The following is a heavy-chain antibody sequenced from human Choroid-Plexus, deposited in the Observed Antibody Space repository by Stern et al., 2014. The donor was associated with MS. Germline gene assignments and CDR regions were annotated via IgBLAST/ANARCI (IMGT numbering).Heavy chain of an antibody. Sequence: QVQLVQSGAEVKKPGASVKVSCKTSGYIFTGYYIHWVRQAPGQGLEWMAWINPNTGGTKYAQRLQGRVTMSRATSSSTAYVELSSLTSDDTAVYYCARDQRGITIFGVVTDYYYLGMDVWGQGTTVTVSS. CDR2: INPNTGGT. CDR1: GYIFTGYY. D-gene: IGHD3-3*01. V-gene: IGHV1-2*02. J-gene: IGHJ6*02. CDR3: ARDQRGITIFGVVTDYYYLGMDV.